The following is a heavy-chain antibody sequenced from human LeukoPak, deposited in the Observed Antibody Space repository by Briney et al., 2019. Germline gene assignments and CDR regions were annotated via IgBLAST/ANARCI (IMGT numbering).Heavy chain of an antibody. J-gene: IGHJ4*02. Sequence: GSVKVSCKVSGYTLTELSMHWVRQAPGQGLEWMGWISAYNGNTNYAQKLQGRVTMTTDTSTSTAYMELRSLRSDDTAVYYCARDYYDSSGSIFDYWGQGTLVTVSS. CDR3: ARDYYDSSGSIFDY. CDR1: GYTLTELS. V-gene: IGHV1-18*01. CDR2: ISAYNGNT. D-gene: IGHD3-22*01.